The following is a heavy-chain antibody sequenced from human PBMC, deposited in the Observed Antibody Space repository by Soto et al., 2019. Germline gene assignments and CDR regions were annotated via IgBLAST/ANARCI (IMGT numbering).Heavy chain of an antibody. CDR3: FRATYFSDSSGYTRCFDY. V-gene: IGHV3-73*01. Sequence: GGSLRLSCATSGFTFSASAMHWVRQVSGKGLEWIARIRSKANNYATAYAASVKGRFTTSRDESKNSAYLQMNSLKTEDTAVYFCFRATYFSDSSGYTRCFDYWGQGTLVTVSS. J-gene: IGHJ4*02. CDR1: GFTFSASA. D-gene: IGHD3-22*01. CDR2: IRSKANNYAT.